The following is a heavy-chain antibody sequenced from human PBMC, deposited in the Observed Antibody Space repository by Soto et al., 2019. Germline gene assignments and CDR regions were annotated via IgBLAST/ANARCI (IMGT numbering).Heavy chain of an antibody. CDR1: GFFVSSGNY. CDR3: ARARWYDAFDV. D-gene: IGHD2-15*01. CDR2: IFHGGNT. Sequence: PSETLSLICAVSGFFVSSGNYWGCIRKPPGKGLEWIGSIFHGGNTYYNPSLKSRVTISVDMSKNQFSLKLNSVTAADTAVYYCARARWYDAFDVWGQGTVVTVSS. J-gene: IGHJ3*01. V-gene: IGHV4-38-2*01.